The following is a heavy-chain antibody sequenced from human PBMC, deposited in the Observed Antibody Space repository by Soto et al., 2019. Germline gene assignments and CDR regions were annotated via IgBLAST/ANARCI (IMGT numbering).Heavy chain of an antibody. V-gene: IGHV3-23*01. J-gene: IGHJ4*02. CDR3: AAKSAYYYDSSGYRQIDY. CDR2: ISGSGGST. D-gene: IGHD3-22*01. Sequence: EVQLLEFGGGLVQPGGSLRLSCAASGFTFSSYAMSWVRQAPGKGLEWVSAISGSGGSTYYADSVKGRFTISRDNSKNTLYLQMNSLRAEDTAVYYCAAKSAYYYDSSGYRQIDYWGQGTLVTVSS. CDR1: GFTFSSYA.